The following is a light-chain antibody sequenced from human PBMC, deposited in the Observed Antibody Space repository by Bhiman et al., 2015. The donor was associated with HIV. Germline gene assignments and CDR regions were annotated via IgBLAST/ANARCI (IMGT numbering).Light chain of an antibody. Sequence: SYELTQPPSVSVSPGQTARITCSGDALPKQYAYWYQQKPGQSPVLVIYQDNKRPSGIPERFSGSNSGNTATLTISGTQAMDEADYYCQAWDSSTFYVFGTGTKVTVL. CDR2: QDN. V-gene: IGLV3-1*01. CDR3: QAWDSSTFYV. J-gene: IGLJ1*01. CDR1: ALPKQY.